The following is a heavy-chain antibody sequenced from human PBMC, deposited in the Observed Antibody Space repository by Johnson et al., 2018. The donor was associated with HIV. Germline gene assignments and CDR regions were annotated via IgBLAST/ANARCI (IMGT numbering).Heavy chain of an antibody. CDR3: AKGGSAVAVAFDI. J-gene: IGHJ3*02. D-gene: IGHD6-19*01. V-gene: IGHV3-30*04. CDR2: MSFDGSNK. CDR1: GFSFSSYA. Sequence: QVQLVESGGGVVQPGRSLRLSCAASGFSFSSYAMHWVRQAPGKGLEWVALMSFDGSNKYYADSVKGRFTISRDNSKNTLYLQMNSLRAEDTAVYYCAKGGSAVAVAFDIWGQGTMVTVSS.